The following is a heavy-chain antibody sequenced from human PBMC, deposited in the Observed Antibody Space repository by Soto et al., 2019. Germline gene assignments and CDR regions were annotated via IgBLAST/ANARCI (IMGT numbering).Heavy chain of an antibody. V-gene: IGHV4-59*08. CDR1: GGSISSHY. J-gene: IGHJ4*02. D-gene: IGHD2-2*01. CDR3: ARHVVPAANYFDY. Sequence: SETLSLTCTVSGGSISSHYWGWIRQPPGKGLEWIAYIYYRGNTNYKPSLKSRVTISLDTSKNHFSLKLSSVTAADTALYYCARHVVPAANYFDYWGQGTLVTVS. CDR2: IYYRGNT.